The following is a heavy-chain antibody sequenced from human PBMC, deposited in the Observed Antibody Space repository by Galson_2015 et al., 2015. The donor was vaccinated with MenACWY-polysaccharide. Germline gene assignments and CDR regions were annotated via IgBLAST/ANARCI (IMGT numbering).Heavy chain of an antibody. CDR3: ANPGLSTSRSSHVGH. D-gene: IGHD5/OR15-5a*01. CDR1: GFTFSSYT. J-gene: IGHJ4*02. Sequence: SLRLSCAASGFTFSSYTMSWVRQAPGKGLEGVSGVSGSGATKYYADSVKGRFTISRDNSKNTLYPQMESLTPADPAVYFCANPGLSTSRSSHVGHWGQGTLVIVSS. CDR2: VSGSGATK. V-gene: IGHV3-23*01.